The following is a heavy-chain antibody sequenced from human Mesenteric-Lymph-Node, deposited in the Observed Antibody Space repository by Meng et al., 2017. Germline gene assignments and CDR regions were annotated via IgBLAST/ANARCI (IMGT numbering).Heavy chain of an antibody. Sequence: GGSLRLSCGASGFTFSRYWMRWFRQAPGKGLEWVASIKQDEREIYYVDSVKGRFSISRDNAKSSLYLEMNSLSDEDTAVYYCARDRKQWLVVSNDYWGQGTLVTVSS. V-gene: IGHV3-7*01. D-gene: IGHD6-19*01. CDR2: IKQDEREI. CDR1: GFTFSRYW. CDR3: ARDRKQWLVVSNDY. J-gene: IGHJ4*02.